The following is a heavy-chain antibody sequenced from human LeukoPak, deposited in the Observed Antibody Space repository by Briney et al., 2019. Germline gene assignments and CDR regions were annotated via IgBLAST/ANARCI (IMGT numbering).Heavy chain of an antibody. CDR1: GGSISSSSYY. Sequence: SETLSLTCTVSGGSISSSSYYWGWIRQPPGKGLEWIGYIYYSGSTNYNPSLKSRVTLSVDTSKNQFSLKLSSVTAADTAVYYCAGGHDSSGYPYVPWGQGTLVTVSS. D-gene: IGHD3-22*01. V-gene: IGHV4-61*05. CDR3: AGGHDSSGYPYVP. CDR2: IYYSGST. J-gene: IGHJ5*02.